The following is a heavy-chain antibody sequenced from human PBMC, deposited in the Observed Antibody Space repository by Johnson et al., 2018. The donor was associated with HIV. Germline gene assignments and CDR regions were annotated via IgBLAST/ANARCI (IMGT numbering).Heavy chain of an antibody. V-gene: IGHV3-30*03. D-gene: IGHD6-13*01. CDR1: GFTFSNYG. J-gene: IGHJ3*02. Sequence: QVQLVESGGGVVQPGRSLRLSCAASGFTFSNYGMHWVRQAPGKGLEWVAVVSYDGSNKYYADSVKGRFTISRDNSKNTLYLQMNSLIAEDTAVYYCARVEAAAGLAFDIWGQGTMVTVSS. CDR2: VSYDGSNK. CDR3: ARVEAAAGLAFDI.